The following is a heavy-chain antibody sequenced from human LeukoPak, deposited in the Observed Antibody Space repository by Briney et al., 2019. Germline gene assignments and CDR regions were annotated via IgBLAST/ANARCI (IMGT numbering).Heavy chain of an antibody. Sequence: GGSLRLSCAASGFTFSSYSVNWVRQAPGKGLEWVSCISSSSSTIYYADSVKGRFTISRDNAKNSLYLQMNSLRAEDTAVYYCARGGRRGWFNPWGQGTLVTVSS. V-gene: IGHV3-48*01. CDR2: ISSSSSTI. CDR1: GFTFSSYS. D-gene: IGHD1-14*01. J-gene: IGHJ5*02. CDR3: ARGGRRGWFNP.